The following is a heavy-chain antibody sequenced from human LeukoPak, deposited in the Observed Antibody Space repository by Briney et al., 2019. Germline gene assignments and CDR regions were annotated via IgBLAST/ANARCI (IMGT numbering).Heavy chain of an antibody. J-gene: IGHJ4*02. V-gene: IGHV4-59*08. CDR3: ARHAVLRYFDF. CDR2: IYYSGST. CDR1: GGSISSYY. D-gene: IGHD3-9*01. Sequence: PSETLSLTCTVSGGSISSYYWSWIRQPPGKGLEWIGYIYYSGSTNYNPSLKSRVTISVDTSKNQFSLKLSSETAADTAVYYCARHAVLRYFDFWGQGTLVTVSS.